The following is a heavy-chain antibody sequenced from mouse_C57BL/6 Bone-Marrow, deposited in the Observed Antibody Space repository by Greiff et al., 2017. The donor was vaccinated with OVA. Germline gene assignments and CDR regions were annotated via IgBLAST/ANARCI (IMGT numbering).Heavy chain of an antibody. J-gene: IGHJ2*01. CDR2: IYPGAGDT. CDR3: ARWAYFDY. Sequence: VQLQQSGPELVKPGASVKISCKASGYAFSSSWMNWVKQRPGKGLEWIGRIYPGAGDTNYNGKFKGKATLTADKSSSTAHMQLSSLTSEDSAVYFCARWAYFDYWGQGTTLTVSS. D-gene: IGHD3-1*01. CDR1: GYAFSSSW. V-gene: IGHV1-82*01.